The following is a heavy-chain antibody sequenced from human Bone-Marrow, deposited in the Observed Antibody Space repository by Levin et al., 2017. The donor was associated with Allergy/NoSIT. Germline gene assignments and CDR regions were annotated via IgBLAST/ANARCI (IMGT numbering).Heavy chain of an antibody. CDR2: IDPSDSST. J-gene: IGHJ4*02. Sequence: GESLKISCEGSGYRFTSYWISWVRHMPGKGLEWMGRIDPSDSSTKYNPSFQGHVTISTDTSINTAYLQWRTLEPSDTAMYYCARTRNGGHSFPDYCGQGTLVTVSS. V-gene: IGHV5-10-1*01. CDR1: GYRFTSYW. D-gene: IGHD2-15*01. CDR3: ARTRNGGHSFPDY.